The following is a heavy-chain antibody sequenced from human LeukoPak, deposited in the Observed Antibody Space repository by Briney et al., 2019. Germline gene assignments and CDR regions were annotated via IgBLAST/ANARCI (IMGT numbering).Heavy chain of an antibody. V-gene: IGHV3-66*01. CDR1: GFTVSSNY. CDR2: IYSGGST. J-gene: IGHJ4*02. D-gene: IGHD6-13*01. CDR3: TRYPWVAAAGGDY. Sequence: PGGSLRLSCAASGFTVSSNYMNWVRQAPGKGLEWVSVIYSGGSTYYADSVKGRFTISRDNSKNTLYLQMNSLRAEDTAVYYCTRYPWVAAAGGDYWGQGTLVTVSS.